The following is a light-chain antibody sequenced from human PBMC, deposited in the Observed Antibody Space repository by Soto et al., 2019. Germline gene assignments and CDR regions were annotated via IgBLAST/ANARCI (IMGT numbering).Light chain of an antibody. V-gene: IGKV1-17*03. CDR1: QGISNY. CDR3: LQHDSYPWT. J-gene: IGKJ1*01. CDR2: AAS. Sequence: IPMTQSPSAMSASVGDRVTIHCRASQGISNYLAWFQQKPGTVPKRLIYAASILQSGVPSRFSGSGSGTEFTLTISSLQPEDFATYYCLQHDSYPWTFGQGTKVDIK.